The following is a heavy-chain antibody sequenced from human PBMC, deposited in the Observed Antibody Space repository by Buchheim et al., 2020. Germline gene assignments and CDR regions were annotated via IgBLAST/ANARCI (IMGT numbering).Heavy chain of an antibody. Sequence: QVQLVQSGAEVKKPGASVKVSCKASGYTFTSYDINWVRQATGQGLEWMGWMNPNSGNTGYAQKFQGRVTMTRNTSISTAYMELSSLRSEDTAVYYCARRSISSWYLYYYYYGMDVWGQGTT. CDR2: MNPNSGNT. V-gene: IGHV1-8*01. D-gene: IGHD6-13*01. J-gene: IGHJ6*02. CDR3: ARRSISSWYLYYYYYGMDV. CDR1: GYTFTSYD.